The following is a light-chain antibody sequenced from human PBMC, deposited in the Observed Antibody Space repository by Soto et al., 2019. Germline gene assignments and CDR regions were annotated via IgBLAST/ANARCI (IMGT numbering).Light chain of an antibody. CDR2: GTS. J-gene: IGKJ1*01. Sequence: DIQMTQSPSSLSASVGDRVTITCRASQGIGSWLAWYQQKAGKAPNLLIYGTSSLQTGVPSRFSGSGSGTDFTLTISSLQPEDFVTYYCQQAFSFPRTFGQGTKV. V-gene: IGKV1-12*01. CDR1: QGIGSW. CDR3: QQAFSFPRT.